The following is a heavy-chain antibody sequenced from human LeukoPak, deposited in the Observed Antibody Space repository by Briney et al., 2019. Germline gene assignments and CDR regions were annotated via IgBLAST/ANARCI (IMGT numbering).Heavy chain of an antibody. CDR1: GGSISSGGYS. J-gene: IGHJ5*02. CDR3: ARALLWVGESVWFDP. V-gene: IGHV4-30-2*01. CDR2: IYHSGST. Sequence: PSETLSLTCAVSGGSISSGGYSWSWLRQQPGKGLEWIGYIYHSGSTYYNPSLKSRVTISVDRSKNQFSLKLSSVTAADTAVYYCARALLWVGESVWFDPWGQGTLVTVSS. D-gene: IGHD3-10*01.